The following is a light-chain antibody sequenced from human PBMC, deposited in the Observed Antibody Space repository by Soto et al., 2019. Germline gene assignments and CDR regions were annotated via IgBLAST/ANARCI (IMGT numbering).Light chain of an antibody. CDR1: QSISSL. Sequence: DIHMTQFPSTLSASVGDTVTITCRASQSISSLLAWYQQKPGKAPKLLIYKASTLKSGVPSRLSGSGSGTEFTLTISRLQPDDFATYYCQNYNSYSEAFGQGTKVDIK. CDR3: QNYNSYSEA. V-gene: IGKV1-5*03. CDR2: KAS. J-gene: IGKJ1*01.